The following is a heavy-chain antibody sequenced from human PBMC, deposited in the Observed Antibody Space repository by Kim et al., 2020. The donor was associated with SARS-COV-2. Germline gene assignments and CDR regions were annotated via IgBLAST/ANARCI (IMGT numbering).Heavy chain of an antibody. CDR1: GGSVSSGSYY. CDR2: MYYSGST. J-gene: IGHJ5*02. CDR3: ARITGNYERWFEP. V-gene: IGHV4-61*01. D-gene: IGHD1-7*01. Sequence: SETLSLTCTVSGGSVSSGSYYWNWIRQPPGKGLEWIGYMYYSGSTNYNPSLKSRVTISVDTSTNQFSLNLSSVTAADTAVYYCARITGNYERWFEPWGQGTLVTVSS.